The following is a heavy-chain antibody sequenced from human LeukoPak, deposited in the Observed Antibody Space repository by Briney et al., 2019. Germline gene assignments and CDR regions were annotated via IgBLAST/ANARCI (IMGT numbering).Heavy chain of an antibody. CDR3: AKDFGYGVDY. V-gene: IGHV3-30*02. CDR2: IRLDGNNK. Sequence: GGSLRLSCAASGFTFSSYNMHWVRQPPGKGLEWVAFIRLDGNNKYYADSVKGRFTISRDNSKNTLFLQMNGLRAEDTAVYYCAKDFGYGVDYWGQGTLVTVSS. CDR1: GFTFSSYN. J-gene: IGHJ4*02. D-gene: IGHD5-12*01.